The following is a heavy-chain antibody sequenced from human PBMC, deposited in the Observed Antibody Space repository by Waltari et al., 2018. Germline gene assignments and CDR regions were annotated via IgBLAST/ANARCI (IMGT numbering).Heavy chain of an antibody. J-gene: IGHJ3*02. V-gene: IGHV4-30-4*08. CDR3: ARDRGLRRLSTFEI. CDR1: GGSISSGDYY. Sequence: QVQLQESGPGLVKPSQTLSLTCTVSGGSISSGDYYWSWIRQPPGKGLEWIGYIYYSGSTYYNPSLKSRITISVDTSKSQFSLKLSSVTAADTAVYYCARDRGLRRLSTFEIWGQGTMVTVSS. D-gene: IGHD3-16*02. CDR2: IYYSGST.